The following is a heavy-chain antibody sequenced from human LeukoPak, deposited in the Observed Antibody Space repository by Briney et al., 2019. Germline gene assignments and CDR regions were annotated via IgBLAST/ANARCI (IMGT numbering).Heavy chain of an antibody. J-gene: IGHJ4*02. CDR2: IYSGGST. Sequence: PGGSLRLSCAASGFTVSSNYMSWVRQAPGKGLEWVSVIYSGGSTYYADSVKGRFTISRDNSKNTLYLQMNSLRAEDTAVYYCAREREGYYIDYWGQGTLVTVSS. CDR3: AREREGYYIDY. D-gene: IGHD1-26*01. CDR1: GFTVSSNY. V-gene: IGHV3-53*01.